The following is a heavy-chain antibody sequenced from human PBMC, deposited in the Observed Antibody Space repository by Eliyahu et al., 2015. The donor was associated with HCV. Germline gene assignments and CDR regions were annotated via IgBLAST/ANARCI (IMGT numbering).Heavy chain of an antibody. Sequence: QVQLQESGPGLVKPSETLSLXCXVSGGSIXSYYWSWIRQPAGKGLEWIGRIYTSGSTNYNPSLKSRVTMSVDTSKNQFSLKLSSVTAADTAVYYCARDLNGWYEVGFDYWGQGTLVTVSS. V-gene: IGHV4-4*07. CDR2: IYTSGST. D-gene: IGHD6-19*01. CDR3: ARDLNGWYEVGFDY. CDR1: GGSIXSYY. J-gene: IGHJ4*02.